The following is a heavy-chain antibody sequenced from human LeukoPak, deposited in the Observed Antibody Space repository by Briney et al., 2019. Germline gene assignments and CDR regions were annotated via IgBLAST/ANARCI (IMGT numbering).Heavy chain of an antibody. CDR1: GYTLTELS. J-gene: IGHJ6*03. CDR3: ATGLPDTAAGTGFLDYYYYMDV. V-gene: IGHV1-24*01. CDR2: FDPEDGET. Sequence: ASVTVSCKVSGYTLTELSMHWVRQAPGKGLEGMGGFDPEDGETIYAQKFQGRVTMTEDTSTDTAYMELSSLRSEDTAVYYCATGLPDTAAGTGFLDYYYYMDVWGKGTTVTVSS. D-gene: IGHD6-13*01.